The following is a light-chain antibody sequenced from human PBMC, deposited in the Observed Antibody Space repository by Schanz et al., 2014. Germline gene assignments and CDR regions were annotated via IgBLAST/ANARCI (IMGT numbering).Light chain of an antibody. V-gene: IGKV3-20*01. CDR2: AAS. CDR3: QQYVNLAWT. Sequence: EIVMTQSPDTLSVSPGERATLSCRASQSVSSNLAWYQQKPGQAPRLLIYAASSRATGIPDRFSGSGSGTDFTLTISRLEPEDFAVYYCQQYVNLAWTFGQGTKVEIK. CDR1: QSVSSN. J-gene: IGKJ1*01.